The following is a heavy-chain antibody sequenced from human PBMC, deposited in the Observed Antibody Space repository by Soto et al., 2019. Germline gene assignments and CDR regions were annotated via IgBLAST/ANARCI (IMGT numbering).Heavy chain of an antibody. CDR1: GYTFTHYG. CDR2: INSFSGDT. CDR3: ARDLHSCGKDWYFDI. D-gene: IGHD2-15*01. J-gene: IGHJ2*01. V-gene: IGHV1-18*01. Sequence: QVQLVQSGAEVKKPGASVKVSCKASGYTFTHYGITWVRQAPGQGLEWMGWINSFSGDTNYPQKLQSRLTMTTDTSTNTVDMELRNLRSDDTAVYYCARDLHSCGKDWYFDIWGRGTLVTVSS.